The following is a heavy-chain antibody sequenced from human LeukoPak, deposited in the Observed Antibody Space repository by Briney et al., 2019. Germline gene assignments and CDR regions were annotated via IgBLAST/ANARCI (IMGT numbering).Heavy chain of an antibody. D-gene: IGHD2-2*01. J-gene: IGHJ4*02. Sequence: PGGSLRLSCAASGFTFSSYWMHWVRQAPGKGLVWVSRINSDGSSTSYADSVKGRFTISRDNAKNTLYLQMNSLRAEDTAVYYCARASYCSSTSCYRFDYWGQGTLVTVSS. CDR3: ARASYCSSTSCYRFDY. V-gene: IGHV3-74*01. CDR2: INSDGSST. CDR1: GFTFSSYW.